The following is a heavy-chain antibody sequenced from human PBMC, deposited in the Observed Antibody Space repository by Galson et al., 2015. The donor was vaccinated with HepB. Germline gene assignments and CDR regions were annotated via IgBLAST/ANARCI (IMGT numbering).Heavy chain of an antibody. D-gene: IGHD1-14*01. Sequence: SLRLSCAASGFRFSSFDMHWVRQTPGKGLGWVAVISGGGGITIYAESVKGRFTISRDNPKNTLYLQMDSLRSDDTAVYFCARDLVSDIPDHFDYWGQGTLVTVSS. CDR3: ARDLVSDIPDHFDY. V-gene: IGHV3-30-3*01. CDR1: GFRFSSFD. CDR2: ISGGGGIT. J-gene: IGHJ4*02.